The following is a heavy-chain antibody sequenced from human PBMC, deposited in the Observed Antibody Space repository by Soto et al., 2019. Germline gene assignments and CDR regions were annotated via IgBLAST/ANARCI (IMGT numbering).Heavy chain of an antibody. D-gene: IGHD3-22*01. CDR3: ARSPDSSGYYPRWYYYGMDV. CDR1: GGSISSSTYY. Sequence: SETLSLTCTVSGGSISSSTYYWGWIRQPPGKGLEWIGTIYYSRSTYFNPSLKSRVTISVDTSKNQFSLKLSSVTAADTAVYYCARSPDSSGYYPRWYYYGMDVWGQGTTVTVS. J-gene: IGHJ6*02. V-gene: IGHV4-39*07. CDR2: IYYSRST.